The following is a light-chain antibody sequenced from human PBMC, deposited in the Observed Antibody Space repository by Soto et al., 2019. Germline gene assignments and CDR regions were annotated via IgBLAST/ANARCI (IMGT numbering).Light chain of an antibody. CDR1: QSVSSY. CDR3: PQRSNWPPGFT. Sequence: EIVLTQSPATLSLSPGERATLSCRASQSVSSYLAWYQQKPGQAPRLLIYDASNRATGIPARFSGSGSETDLTLTISSLEPEDFAVYYCPQRSNWPPGFTFGPGTKVDIK. V-gene: IGKV3-11*01. J-gene: IGKJ3*01. CDR2: DAS.